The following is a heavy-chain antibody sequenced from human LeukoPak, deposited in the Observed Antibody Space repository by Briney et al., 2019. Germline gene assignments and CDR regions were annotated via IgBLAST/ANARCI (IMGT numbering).Heavy chain of an antibody. CDR2: IHPGDSDT. J-gene: IGHJ6*03. D-gene: IGHD4-17*01. Sequence: GESLKISCKGSGYSFTSYWIGWVRQMPGKGLEWMGIIHPGDSDTRYSPSFQGQVTISADKSISTAYLQWSSLKASDTAMYYCARLEVQNYGDYYYYYMDVWGKGTTVTVSS. CDR1: GYSFTSYW. V-gene: IGHV5-51*01. CDR3: ARLEVQNYGDYYYYYMDV.